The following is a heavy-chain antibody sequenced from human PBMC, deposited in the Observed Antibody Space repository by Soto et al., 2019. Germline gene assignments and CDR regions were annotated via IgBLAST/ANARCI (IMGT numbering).Heavy chain of an antibody. CDR3: ARERVNGNTTTYYYYGMDV. Sequence: ASVKVSCKASGYTFTSYYMHWVRQAPGQGLEWMGIINPSGGSTSYAQKFQGRVTMTRDTSTSTVYMELSSLRSEDTAVYYCARERVNGNTTTYYYYGMDVWGQGTTVTVSS. CDR2: INPSGGST. J-gene: IGHJ6*02. V-gene: IGHV1-46*01. CDR1: GYTFTSYY. D-gene: IGHD1-7*01.